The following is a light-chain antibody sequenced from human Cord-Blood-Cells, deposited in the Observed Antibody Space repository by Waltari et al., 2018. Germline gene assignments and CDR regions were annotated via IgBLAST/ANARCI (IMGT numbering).Light chain of an antibody. CDR1: KLGDKY. J-gene: IGLJ2*01. Sequence: SYELTQPPSASFSPGQTASITCSGDKLGDKYACWYQQKPGQTPVLVIYQDSKRPSGIPERFSGSNSGNTATLIISGTQAMDEADYYCQAWDSSTVVFGGGTKLTVL. CDR3: QAWDSSTVV. CDR2: QDS. V-gene: IGLV3-1*01.